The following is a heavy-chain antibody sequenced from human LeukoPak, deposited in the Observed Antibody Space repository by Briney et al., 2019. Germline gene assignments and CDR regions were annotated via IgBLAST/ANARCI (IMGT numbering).Heavy chain of an antibody. CDR3: AQYPDYGGDYDAFDV. V-gene: IGHV2-5*01. J-gene: IGHJ3*01. Sequence: SGPTLVKPTQTLTLTCTFSGFSLSTTGVGVGWIRQPPGKALEWLALIYWNDDKRYSPSLKSRLTVIKDASKNHVVLIMTNMDPVDTATYYCAQYPDYGGDYDAFDVWGQGTMVTVSS. D-gene: IGHD4-23*01. CDR1: GFSLSTTGVG. CDR2: IYWNDDK.